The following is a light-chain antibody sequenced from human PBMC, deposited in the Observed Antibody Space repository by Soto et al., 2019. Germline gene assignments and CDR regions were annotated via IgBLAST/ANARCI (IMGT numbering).Light chain of an antibody. J-gene: IGLJ1*01. CDR2: DVT. Sequence: QSVLTQPRSVSGSPGQSVTISCTGTSSDVGAYNYVSWYQQHPGKAPKLMIYDVTKRPSGVPDRFSGSKSGNTASLTISGLQADDEADYYCCSYAGSYVFGTGTKLTVL. CDR1: SSDVGAYNY. CDR3: CSYAGSYV. V-gene: IGLV2-11*01.